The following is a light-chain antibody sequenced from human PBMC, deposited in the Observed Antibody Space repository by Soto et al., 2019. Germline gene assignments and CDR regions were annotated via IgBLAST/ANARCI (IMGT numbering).Light chain of an antibody. CDR1: QSVLYTSSNKNF. Sequence: DIVMTQSPDSLAVSLGERAMINCKSSQSVLYTSSNKNFLAWYQQKPGQPPKLLIYWASTRESGVPDRFSGSGSGTDFTLTIGSLQAEDVAVYYCQQYYSSPPTFGHGTKLEI. J-gene: IGKJ2*01. CDR3: QQYYSSPPT. CDR2: WAS. V-gene: IGKV4-1*01.